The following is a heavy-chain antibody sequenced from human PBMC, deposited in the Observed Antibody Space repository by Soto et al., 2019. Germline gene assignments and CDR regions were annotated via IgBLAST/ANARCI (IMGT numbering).Heavy chain of an antibody. V-gene: IGHV1-2*02. CDR3: AREPATAKPEGVDF. J-gene: IGHJ4*02. Sequence: ASVKVSCKASGYTFTSCGISWVRQAPGQGLEWMGWINPNSGGTKYAPKFQGGVTMTRDTSITTAYMELSRLRSGDTAVYYCAREPATAKPEGVDFWGQGTLVTVS. D-gene: IGHD1-1*01. CDR2: INPNSGGT. CDR1: GYTFTSCG.